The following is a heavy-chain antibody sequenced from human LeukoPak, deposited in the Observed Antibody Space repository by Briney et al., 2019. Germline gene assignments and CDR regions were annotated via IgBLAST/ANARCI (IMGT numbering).Heavy chain of an antibody. CDR3: ARDYDSTVTTIDN. V-gene: IGHV1-18*01. J-gene: IGHJ4*02. Sequence: ASVKVSCNASGYTFTSSGISWVRQAPGQGLEWMGWISAYNGDTNYAQKVQGRVTMTTDTSTSTAYMELRSLRSDDTAVYYCARDYDSTVTTIDNWGQGTLVTVSS. D-gene: IGHD4-17*01. CDR2: ISAYNGDT. CDR1: GYTFTSSG.